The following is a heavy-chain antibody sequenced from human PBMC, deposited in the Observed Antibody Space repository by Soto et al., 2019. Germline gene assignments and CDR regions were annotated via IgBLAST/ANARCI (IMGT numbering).Heavy chain of an antibody. J-gene: IGHJ5*02. Sequence: EVQLVQSGAEVKKPGESLKISCKGFGYSFTSYWIAWVRQMPGKGLEWMGIIYPADSDTRYSPSFQGQVTISADKSISTAYLQWSSLKASDTAIYYCARPMNPRTTVWFDPWGQGTLVTVSS. D-gene: IGHD4-4*01. CDR2: IYPADSDT. V-gene: IGHV5-51*01. CDR1: GYSFTSYW. CDR3: ARPMNPRTTVWFDP.